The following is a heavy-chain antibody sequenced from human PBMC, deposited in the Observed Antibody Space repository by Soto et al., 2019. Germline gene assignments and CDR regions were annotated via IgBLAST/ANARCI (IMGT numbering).Heavy chain of an antibody. CDR3: ARGGHIAVVTASFDY. J-gene: IGHJ4*02. Sequence: QVQLVQSGAELRKPGASVKVSCKPSGYTFNTYYLHWLRQAPGQALEWMGVIHPSGGGTTYAQKLLGRVTVTRDTSTTTVFMELSSLRSHDTAVYYCARGGHIAVVTASFDYWGQGTLVTVSS. D-gene: IGHD2-21*02. CDR1: GYTFNTYY. V-gene: IGHV1-46*02. CDR2: IHPSGGGT.